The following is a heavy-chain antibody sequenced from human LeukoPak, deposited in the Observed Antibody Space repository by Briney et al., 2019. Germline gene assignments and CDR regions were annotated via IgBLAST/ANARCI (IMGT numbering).Heavy chain of an antibody. V-gene: IGHV3-23*01. CDR3: ARDDGFGELKWFDP. CDR2: ISGSGGST. J-gene: IGHJ5*02. D-gene: IGHD3-10*01. CDR1: GFTFSSYG. Sequence: GGSLRLPCAASGFTFSSYGMRWVRQAPGKGLEWVSAISGSGGSTYYADSVKGRFTISRDNAKNSLYLQMNSLRAEDTALYHCARDDGFGELKWFDPWGQGTLVTVSS.